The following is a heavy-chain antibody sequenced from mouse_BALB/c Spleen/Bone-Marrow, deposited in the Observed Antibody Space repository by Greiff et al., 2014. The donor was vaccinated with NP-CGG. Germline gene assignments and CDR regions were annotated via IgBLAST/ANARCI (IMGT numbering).Heavy chain of an antibody. Sequence: VQLQQSGAELVRPGSSVEISCKASGYAFSNFWMNWVKQRPGQGLEWIGQIHPGDGDTNNNGKFKGKATLTTDKSSSTAYMQLSGLSSEDSAVYFCARVYYGNLDYWGQGTTLTVSS. V-gene: IGHV1-80*01. CDR2: IHPGDGDT. CDR1: GYAFSNFW. CDR3: ARVYYGNLDY. D-gene: IGHD2-1*01. J-gene: IGHJ2*01.